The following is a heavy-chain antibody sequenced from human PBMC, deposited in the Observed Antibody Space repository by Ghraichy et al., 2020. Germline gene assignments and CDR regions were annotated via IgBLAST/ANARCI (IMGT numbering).Heavy chain of an antibody. D-gene: IGHD5-24*01. V-gene: IGHV3-21*01. Sequence: GGSLRLSCAASGFTFSSYGMNWVRQAPGKGLEWVSSISSSSTYIFYADSLKGRFTISRDNAKDSLYLQMNNLRAEDTAVYYCARAAVEMATTSYFAYWGQGTLVTVSS. CDR3: ARAAVEMATTSYFAY. CDR2: ISSSSTYI. J-gene: IGHJ4*02. CDR1: GFTFSSYG.